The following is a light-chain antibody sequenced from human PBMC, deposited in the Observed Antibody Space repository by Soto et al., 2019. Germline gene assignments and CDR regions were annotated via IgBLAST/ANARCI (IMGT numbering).Light chain of an antibody. CDR2: DVT. Sequence: QSLLTQPASVSGSPGQSITISCTGTSSDVGFYNYVSWYQQHPGKAPKLMIYDVTNRPSGVSNRFSGSKSGNTASLTISGLQAEDEADYYCSSQRTTSILVFGGGTKLTVL. V-gene: IGLV2-14*03. CDR3: SSQRTTSILV. CDR1: SSDVGFYNY. J-gene: IGLJ2*01.